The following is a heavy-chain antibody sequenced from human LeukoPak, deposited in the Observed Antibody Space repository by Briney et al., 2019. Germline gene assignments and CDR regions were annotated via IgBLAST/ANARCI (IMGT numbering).Heavy chain of an antibody. CDR2: ISGSGSTI. CDR3: ARGLDYVWGSSSVPDSFDI. D-gene: IGHD3-16*01. J-gene: IGHJ3*02. V-gene: IGHV3-11*01. Sequence: GGSLRLSCAASGFIFRDYYMNWVRQAPGKGLEWVSYISGSGSTISYADSAKGRFTISRDNAKNSLYLQMNSLRAEDTTVYFCARGLDYVWGSSSVPDSFDIWGRGTIVTVSS. CDR1: GFIFRDYY.